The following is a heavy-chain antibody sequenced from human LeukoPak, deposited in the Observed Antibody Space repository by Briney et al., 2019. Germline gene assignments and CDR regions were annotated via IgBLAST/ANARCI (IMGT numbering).Heavy chain of an antibody. CDR3: ARGYPRGGDYDYFDY. V-gene: IGHV4-61*02. CDR1: GGSLSSGSYY. CDR2: IYTSGST. J-gene: IGHJ4*02. D-gene: IGHD4-17*01. Sequence: SQTLSLTCTVSGGSLSSGSYYWSWIRQPAGKGLEWIGRIYTSGSTNYNPSLKSRVTISVDTSKNQFSLKLSSVTAADTAVYYCARGYPRGGDYDYFDYWGQGTLVTVSS.